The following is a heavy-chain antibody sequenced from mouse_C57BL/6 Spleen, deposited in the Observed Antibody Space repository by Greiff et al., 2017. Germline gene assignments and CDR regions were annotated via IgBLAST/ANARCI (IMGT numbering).Heavy chain of an antibody. D-gene: IGHD2-5*01. CDR2: IDPETGGT. CDR1: GYTFTDYE. Sequence: QVQLQQSGAELVRPGASVTLSCKASGYTFTDYEMHWVKQTPVHGLAWIGAIDPETGGTAYNQKFKGKAILTADKSSSTAYMELRSLTSEDSAVYYCTRFYSNGYAMDYWGQGTSVTVSS. V-gene: IGHV1-15*01. J-gene: IGHJ4*01. CDR3: TRFYSNGYAMDY.